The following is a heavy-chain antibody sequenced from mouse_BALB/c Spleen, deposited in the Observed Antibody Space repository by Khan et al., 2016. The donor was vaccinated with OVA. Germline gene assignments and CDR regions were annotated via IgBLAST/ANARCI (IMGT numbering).Heavy chain of an antibody. V-gene: IGHV2-2*02. Sequence: QMQLEESGPGLVQPSQSLSITCTVSGFSLTTYGVHWVRQSPGKGLEWLGVIWSGGSTDYNAAFISRLSISKDNSKSQVFFKMNSLQANDTAIYXGARNYDYDEGLAYWGQGTLVTVSA. CDR2: IWSGGST. J-gene: IGHJ3*01. D-gene: IGHD2-4*01. CDR1: GFSLTTYG. CDR3: ARNYDYDEGLAY.